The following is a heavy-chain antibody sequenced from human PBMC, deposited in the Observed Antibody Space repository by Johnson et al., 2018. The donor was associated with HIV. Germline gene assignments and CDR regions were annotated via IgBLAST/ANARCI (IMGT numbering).Heavy chain of an antibody. CDR1: GFTISDHY. Sequence: VQLVESGGGLVQPGRSLRLSCAASGFTISDHYMDWVRQAPGKGLEWVGRTRNKANSYTTEYAASVKGRFTISRDDSKNSLYLQMNSLKTEDTAVYYCTTARNRLLSSSGWTGFWAFDMWGQGTIVTVSA. V-gene: IGHV3-72*01. D-gene: IGHD6-19*01. CDR2: TRNKANSYTT. J-gene: IGHJ3*02. CDR3: TTARNRLLSSSGWTGFWAFDM.